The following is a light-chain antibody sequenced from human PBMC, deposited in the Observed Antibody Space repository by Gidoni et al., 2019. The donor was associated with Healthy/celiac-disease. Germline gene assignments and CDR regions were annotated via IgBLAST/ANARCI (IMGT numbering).Light chain of an antibody. Sequence: DIQMTQSPSSLSASVGDRVTITCRASHSISSYLNWYQQKTGKAPKLLIYAASSLQSGVPSRFSGSGCGTECTLTISSLEPEDFETDYCQQSYSTLLYTFGQGTKLEIK. CDR2: AAS. CDR3: QQSYSTLLYT. J-gene: IGKJ2*01. CDR1: HSISSY. V-gene: IGKV1-39*01.